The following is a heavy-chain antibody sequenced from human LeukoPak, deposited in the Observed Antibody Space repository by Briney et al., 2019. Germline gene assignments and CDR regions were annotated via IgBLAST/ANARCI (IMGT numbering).Heavy chain of an antibody. Sequence: GGSLRLSCAASRFSFSTYAMSWVRQAPGKELEWVSTISSGGDSTYYADSVKGRFTISRDNSKNTLSLQMNGLRADDTAVYYCAKSHSVQYRGYFDSWGQGILVTVSS. D-gene: IGHD1-1*01. CDR1: RFSFSTYA. CDR3: AKSHSVQYRGYFDS. CDR2: ISSGGDST. V-gene: IGHV3-23*01. J-gene: IGHJ4*02.